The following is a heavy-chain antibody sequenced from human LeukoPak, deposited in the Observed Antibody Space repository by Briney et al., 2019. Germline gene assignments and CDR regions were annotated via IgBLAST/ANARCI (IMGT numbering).Heavy chain of an antibody. V-gene: IGHV3-15*01. D-gene: IGHD3-22*01. CDR1: GFTVSNAW. CDR2: IKSKTDGETT. J-gene: IGHJ4*02. Sequence: GGSLRLSCAASGFTVSNAWMSWVRQAPGKGLEWVGRIKSKTDGETTDYAAPVKGRFTISRDDSKNTLYLQTNSLKTEDTAVYYCTTVYSDSGGFYFNYCDYWGQGTLVTVST. CDR3: TTVYSDSGGFYFNYCDY.